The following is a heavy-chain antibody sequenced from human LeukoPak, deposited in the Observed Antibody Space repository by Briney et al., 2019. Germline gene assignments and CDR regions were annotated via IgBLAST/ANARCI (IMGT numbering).Heavy chain of an antibody. J-gene: IGHJ4*02. CDR2: IYYSGST. Sequence: SETLSLTCTVSGGSISSYYWSWIRQPPGKGLEWIGYIYYSGSTNYNPSLKSRVTISVDTSKNQFSLKLSSVTAADTAVYYCARLTGYSSGWYGNYFDYWGQGTLVTVSS. CDR1: GGSISSYY. V-gene: IGHV4-59*01. CDR3: ARLTGYSSGWYGNYFDY. D-gene: IGHD6-19*01.